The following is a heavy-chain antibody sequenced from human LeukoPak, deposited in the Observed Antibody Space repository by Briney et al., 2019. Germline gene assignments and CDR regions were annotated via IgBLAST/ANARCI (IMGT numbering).Heavy chain of an antibody. CDR1: GFTFSSYA. D-gene: IGHD2-15*01. J-gene: IGHJ4*02. CDR2: ISYDGSNK. CDR3: ARDYATDIVVVVAAKTPPDY. V-gene: IGHV3-30*04. Sequence: PGGSLRLSCAASGFTFSSYAMHWVRQAPGKGLEWVAVISYDGSNKYYADSMKGRFTISRDNSKNTLYLQMNSLRAEGTAVYYCARDYATDIVVVVAAKTPPDYWGQGTLVTVSS.